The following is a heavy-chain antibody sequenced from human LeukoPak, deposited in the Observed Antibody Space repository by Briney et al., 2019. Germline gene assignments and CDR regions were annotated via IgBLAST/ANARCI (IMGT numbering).Heavy chain of an antibody. Sequence: GGSLRLSCAASGFTFTSYATSWVRQAPGKGLEWVSAITGSGGSTYYADSVKGRFTISRDNSKNTLYLQMNSLRAEDTAVYYCARDGGGGYNQIDFWGQGTLVTVSS. D-gene: IGHD5-24*01. CDR3: ARDGGGGYNQIDF. J-gene: IGHJ4*02. V-gene: IGHV3-23*01. CDR1: GFTFTSYA. CDR2: ITGSGGST.